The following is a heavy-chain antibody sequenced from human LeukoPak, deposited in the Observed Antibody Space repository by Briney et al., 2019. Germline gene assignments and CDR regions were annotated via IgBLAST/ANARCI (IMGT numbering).Heavy chain of an antibody. CDR2: IKSKTDGGIT. CDR1: GVTFSNAW. J-gene: IGHJ3*02. Sequence: GGSLRLSCAASGVTFSNAWMSWVRQAPGKGLEWVGRIKSKTDGGITDYAAPVKGRFTISRDDSKNTLYLQMNSLKTEDTAVYYCTTGYCSGGSCYPDAFDIWGQGTMVTVSS. D-gene: IGHD2-15*01. V-gene: IGHV3-15*01. CDR3: TTGYCSGGSCYPDAFDI.